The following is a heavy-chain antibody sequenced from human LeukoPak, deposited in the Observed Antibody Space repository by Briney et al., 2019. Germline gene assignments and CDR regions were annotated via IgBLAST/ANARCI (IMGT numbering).Heavy chain of an antibody. CDR1: GGSINTYY. CDR3: ARTIAAAGSDWFDP. V-gene: IGHV4-59*08. Sequence: KPSETLSLTCTVSGGSINTYYWSWIRQLPGKGLEWIGYIYYSGSTNYNPSLKSRVTISVDTSKNQLSLKLSSVTAADTAVYYCARTIAAAGSDWFDPWGQGTLVTVSS. J-gene: IGHJ5*02. D-gene: IGHD6-13*01. CDR2: IYYSGST.